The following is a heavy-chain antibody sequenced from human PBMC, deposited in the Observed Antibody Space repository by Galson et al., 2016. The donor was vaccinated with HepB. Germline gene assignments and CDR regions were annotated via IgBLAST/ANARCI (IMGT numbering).Heavy chain of an antibody. CDR2: FDPEDDEI. J-gene: IGHJ4*02. Sequence: SVKVSCKVSGYSLSELSMHWVRQTPGKGLEGMGGFDPEDDEIVYAQKFQGRVTMTEDTSTGTAYMELSSLTSEDTAVYYCATTLIVGPTLFDYWGQGTLIAVSS. CDR3: ATTLIVGPTLFDY. D-gene: IGHD1-26*01. V-gene: IGHV1-24*01. CDR1: GYSLSELS.